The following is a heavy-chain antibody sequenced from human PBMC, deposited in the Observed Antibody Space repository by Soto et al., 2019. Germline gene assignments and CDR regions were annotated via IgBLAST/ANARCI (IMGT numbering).Heavy chain of an antibody. V-gene: IGHV1-69*12. CDR1: GGTFSTND. CDR2: ITPMFDTT. D-gene: IGHD5-12*01. CDR3: AQDLGSQIVAF. J-gene: IGHJ4*02. Sequence: QVQLVQSGAEVKKPGSSVKVSCKASGGTFSTNDISWVRQAPGQGLEWMGGITPMFDTTKYGQDFQGRVTITADESTTTAYMELSSLRSEDTAIYYCAQDLGSQIVAFWGQGTLVTVSS.